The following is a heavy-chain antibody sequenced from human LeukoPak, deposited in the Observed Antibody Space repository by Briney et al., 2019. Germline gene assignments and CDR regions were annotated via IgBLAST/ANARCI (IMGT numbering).Heavy chain of an antibody. CDR1: GFTFSSYA. Sequence: GASLRLSCAASGFTFSSYAMSWVRQAPGKGLEWVSSISSSSSYIYYADSVKGRFTISRDNAKSSLYLQMNSLRAEDTAVYYCARGSRIAVAGPAFDYWGQGTLVTVSS. CDR2: ISSSSSYI. CDR3: ARGSRIAVAGPAFDY. V-gene: IGHV3-21*01. D-gene: IGHD6-19*01. J-gene: IGHJ4*02.